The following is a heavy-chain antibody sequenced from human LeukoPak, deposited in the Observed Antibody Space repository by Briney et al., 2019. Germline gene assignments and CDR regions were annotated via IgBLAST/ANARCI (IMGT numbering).Heavy chain of an antibody. CDR2: INSNSGGT. CDR3: ARDTTRDNWFDP. V-gene: IGHV1-2*02. Sequence: ASVKVSCKASGYTFTGYYMHWVRQAPGQGLEWMGWINSNSGGTNYAQKFQGRVTMTRDTSISTAYMELSGLRSDDTAVYYCARDTTRDNWFDPWGQGTLVTVSS. CDR1: GYTFTGYY. J-gene: IGHJ5*02. D-gene: IGHD1-26*01.